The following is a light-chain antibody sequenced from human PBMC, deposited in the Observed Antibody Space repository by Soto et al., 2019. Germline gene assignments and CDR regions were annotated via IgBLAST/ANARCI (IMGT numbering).Light chain of an antibody. CDR1: QSVSSN. CDR3: QQYNKFPSLT. V-gene: IGKV3-15*01. J-gene: IGKJ4*01. CDR2: SAS. Sequence: EIVMTQSPATLSVSPGERATLSCRASQSVSSNLAWYQQKPGQAPRLLIYSASTRATGIPARFSGSGSGTEFTLTIGSLQSEDFAVYYCQQYNKFPSLTFGGGTKLEIK.